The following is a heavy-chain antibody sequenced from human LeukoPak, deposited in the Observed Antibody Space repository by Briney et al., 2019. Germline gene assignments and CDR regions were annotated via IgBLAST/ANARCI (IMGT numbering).Heavy chain of an antibody. V-gene: IGHV1-46*01. D-gene: IGHD1-26*01. J-gene: IGHJ4*02. Sequence: GASVKVPCKTSGYTFSAFYMHWVRQAPGQGLEWMGIINPSGGSTSYAQKFQGRVTMTRDTSTSTVYMELSSLRSEDTAVYYCARDHRATRAGLDYWGQGTLVTVSS. CDR3: ARDHRATRAGLDY. CDR2: INPSGGST. CDR1: GYTFSAFY.